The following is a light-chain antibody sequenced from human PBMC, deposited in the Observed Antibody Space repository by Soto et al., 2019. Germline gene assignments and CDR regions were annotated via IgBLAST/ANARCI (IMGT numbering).Light chain of an antibody. CDR1: QGVSNSF. Sequence: EIVLTQSPGTLSLSPGERATLSCRASQGVSNSFLAWYQQKPGQAPRLLIYGASSRATGIPDRFSGSGSGTDFTLTISRLEPEDFAVFYCQQYDSSPWTFGQGTKVEIK. CDR2: GAS. CDR3: QQYDSSPWT. V-gene: IGKV3-20*01. J-gene: IGKJ1*01.